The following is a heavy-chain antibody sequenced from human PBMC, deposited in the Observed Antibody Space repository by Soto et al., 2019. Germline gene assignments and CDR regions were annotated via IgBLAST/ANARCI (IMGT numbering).Heavy chain of an antibody. J-gene: IGHJ6*02. Sequence: PGGSLRLSCAASGFTFSSYGMHWVRQAPGKGLEWVAVISYDGSNKYYADSVKGRFTISRDNSKNTLYLQMNSLRAEDTAVYYCAKVRVVVVPGEYYYYYYGMDLWGQGTTVTVPS. D-gene: IGHD2-2*01. CDR3: AKVRVVVVPGEYYYYYYGMDL. V-gene: IGHV3-30*18. CDR1: GFTFSSYG. CDR2: ISYDGSNK.